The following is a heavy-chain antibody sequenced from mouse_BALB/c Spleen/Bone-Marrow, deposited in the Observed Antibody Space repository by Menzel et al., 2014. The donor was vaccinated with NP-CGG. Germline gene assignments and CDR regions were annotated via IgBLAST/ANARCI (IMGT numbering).Heavy chain of an antibody. CDR1: GFTFTDYY. Sequence: EVQGVEPGGGLVQPGGSLRLSCATSGFTFTDYYMSWVRQPPGKALEWLGFIRNKANGYTTEYSASVKGRFTISRDNSQSILYLQMNTLRAEDSATYYCARYGYDYFDYWGQGTTLTVSS. CDR3: ARYGYDYFDY. J-gene: IGHJ2*01. D-gene: IGHD2-2*01. V-gene: IGHV7-3*02. CDR2: IRNKANGYTT.